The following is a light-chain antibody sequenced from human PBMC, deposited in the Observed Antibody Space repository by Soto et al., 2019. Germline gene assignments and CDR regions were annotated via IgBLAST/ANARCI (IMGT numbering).Light chain of an antibody. CDR2: DVN. J-gene: IGLJ1*01. Sequence: QSALTQPRSVSGSPGQSVTISCTGTSNDVGGYDYVSWYQQYPGKAPKLMIFDVNKRPSGVPDRFSSSKSGNTPSLTISGAEADDEADCYCCLGAPSWVFGTGTKVTVL. V-gene: IGLV2-11*01. CDR1: SNDVGGYDY. CDR3: CLGAPSWV.